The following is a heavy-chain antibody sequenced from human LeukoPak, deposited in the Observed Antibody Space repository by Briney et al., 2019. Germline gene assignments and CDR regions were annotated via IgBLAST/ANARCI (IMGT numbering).Heavy chain of an antibody. D-gene: IGHD6-13*01. J-gene: IGHJ4*02. Sequence: SETLSLTCTVSGGSISSYYWSWIRQPPGKGLEWIAYISDIGSINYNPSLKSRVTISLDTSKNQFSLKLSSVTAADTAVYYCARGSRAAAGRRGYSDYWGQGTLVTVSS. CDR1: GGSISSYY. V-gene: IGHV4-59*08. CDR3: ARGSRAAAGRRGYSDY. CDR2: ISDIGSI.